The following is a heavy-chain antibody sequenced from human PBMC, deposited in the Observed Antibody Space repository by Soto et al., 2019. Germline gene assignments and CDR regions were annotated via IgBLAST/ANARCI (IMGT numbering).Heavy chain of an antibody. CDR2: IYYSGST. J-gene: IGHJ3*02. V-gene: IGHV4-59*08. Sequence: SETLSLTCTVSGGSICSYYWSWIRQPPGKGLEWIGYIYYSGSTNYNPSLKSRVTISVDTSKNQFSLKLSSVTAADTAVYYCARHKRSAPSDFWSGYKNKLDAFDIWGQGTIVTVSS. D-gene: IGHD3-3*01. CDR3: ARHKRSAPSDFWSGYKNKLDAFDI. CDR1: GGSICSYY.